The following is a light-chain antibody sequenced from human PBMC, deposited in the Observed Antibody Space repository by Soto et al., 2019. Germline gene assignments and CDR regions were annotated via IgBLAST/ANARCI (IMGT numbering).Light chain of an antibody. Sequence: DIQMIQSPSSLSASVGDRVTITCRASQDISNYLAWYQQKPGKVPKLLIYAASTLQSGVPSRFSGSGSGTDFTLTISSLQPEDVATYYCQKYNSAPRTFGGGTKVEIK. CDR2: AAS. CDR1: QDISNY. J-gene: IGKJ4*01. V-gene: IGKV1-27*01. CDR3: QKYNSAPRT.